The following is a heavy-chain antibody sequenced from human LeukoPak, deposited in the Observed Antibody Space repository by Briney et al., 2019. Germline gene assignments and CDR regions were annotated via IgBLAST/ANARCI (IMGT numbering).Heavy chain of an antibody. J-gene: IGHJ3*02. Sequence: TGGSLRLSCAASGFTVSSNYMSWVRQAPGKGLEWVSVIYSGGSTYYADSVKGRFTISRDNSKNTLYLQMNSLRAEDTAVYYCARGGRSYSSSRGAFDIWGQGTMVTVSS. CDR2: IYSGGST. CDR3: ARGGRSYSSSRGAFDI. V-gene: IGHV3-53*01. D-gene: IGHD6-13*01. CDR1: GFTVSSNY.